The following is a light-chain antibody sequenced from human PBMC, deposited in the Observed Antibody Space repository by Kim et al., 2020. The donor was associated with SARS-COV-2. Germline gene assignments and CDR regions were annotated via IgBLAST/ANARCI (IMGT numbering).Light chain of an antibody. J-gene: IGKJ1*01. CDR3: QQYLQYSPT. CDR2: KAS. Sequence: DIQMTQSPSTLSASVGDRVTITCRASQSINTWLAWYQQKPGKAPKLLIYKASTLQSGVPSRFSGSGSGTEFTLTISSLQPDDFTTYFCQQYLQYSPTFGQGTKVDIK. V-gene: IGKV1-5*03. CDR1: QSINTW.